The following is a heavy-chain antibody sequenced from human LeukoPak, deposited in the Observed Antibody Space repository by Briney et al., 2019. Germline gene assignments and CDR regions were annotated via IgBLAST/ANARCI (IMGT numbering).Heavy chain of an antibody. CDR2: INPNSGGT. Sequence: ASVKVSCKASGYTYTDYYIHWVRQAPGQGLEWMGRINPNSGGTNYAQKFQGRVTMTRDASIRTGYMELSSLISDDTAFYYCARDRYRYFDYWGQGSLVTVSS. D-gene: IGHD1-1*01. V-gene: IGHV1-2*02. J-gene: IGHJ4*02. CDR1: GYTYTDYY. CDR3: ARDRYRYFDY.